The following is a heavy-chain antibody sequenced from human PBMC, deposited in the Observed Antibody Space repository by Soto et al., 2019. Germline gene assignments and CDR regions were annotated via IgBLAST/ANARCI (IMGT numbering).Heavy chain of an antibody. J-gene: IGHJ4*02. Sequence: GGSLRLSCAASGVTLSSYAMHWVRQAPGKGLEWVAVISYDGSNKYYADSVKGRFTISRDNSKNTLYLQMNSLRAEDTAVYYCAREAVVAANGYFDYWGQGTLVTVSS. CDR2: ISYDGSNK. CDR1: GVTLSSYA. CDR3: AREAVVAANGYFDY. D-gene: IGHD2-15*01. V-gene: IGHV3-30-3*01.